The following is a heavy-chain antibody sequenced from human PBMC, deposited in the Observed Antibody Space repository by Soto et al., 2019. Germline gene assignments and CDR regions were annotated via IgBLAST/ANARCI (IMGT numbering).Heavy chain of an antibody. CDR2: ITGSGDST. CDR3: AKFSPIFAVVIADLDY. J-gene: IGHJ4*02. D-gene: IGHD3-3*01. CDR1: GFTFSSYA. V-gene: IGHV3-23*01. Sequence: GGSLRLSCAASGFTFSSYAMSWVRQAPGKGLEWVSAITGSGDSTSYADSVKGRFTISRDNSKNTLYLQMNSLRAEDTAVYYCAKFSPIFAVVIADLDYWGQGTMVTVSS.